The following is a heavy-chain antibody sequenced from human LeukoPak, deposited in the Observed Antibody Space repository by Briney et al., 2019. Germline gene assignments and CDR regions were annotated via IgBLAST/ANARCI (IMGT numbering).Heavy chain of an antibody. D-gene: IGHD2-2*01. CDR2: MSSSSTTI. J-gene: IGHJ4*02. CDR3: ASALGYCSSTICYRFDY. V-gene: IGHV3-48*01. Sequence: PGGSLRLSCAASGFTFSSYSMIWVRQAPGKGLEWVSYMSSSSTTIYYADSVKGRFTISRDNAKNSLYLQMNSLRAEDTAVYYCASALGYCSSTICYRFDYWGQGTLVTVFS. CDR1: GFTFSSYS.